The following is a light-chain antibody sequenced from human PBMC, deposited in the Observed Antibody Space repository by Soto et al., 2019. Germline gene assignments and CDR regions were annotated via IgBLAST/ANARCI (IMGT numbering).Light chain of an antibody. CDR3: QQHINLWT. CDR1: QSVSSNH. Sequence: DIVLTPTTVTLSLSPGERATLYCRASQSVSSNHLAWYQQKPGQAPRLLIYGASTRATGIPARFSGSGSGTDFTLTISSLQSEDFGVYYCQQHINLWTFGQVTKVDIK. V-gene: IGKV3D-7*01. J-gene: IGKJ1*01. CDR2: GAS.